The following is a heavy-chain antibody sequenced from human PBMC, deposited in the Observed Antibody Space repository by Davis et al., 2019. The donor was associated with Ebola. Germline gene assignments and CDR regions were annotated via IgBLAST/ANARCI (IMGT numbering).Heavy chain of an antibody. J-gene: IGHJ4*02. CDR3: ARDPRRAYFGVAFDY. Sequence: AASVKVSCKASGYTFTSYGISWVRQAPGQGLEWMGWISAYNGNTNYAQKLQGRVTMTTDTSTSTAYMELRSLRSDDTAVYYCARDPRRAYFGVAFDYWGQETLVTVSS. V-gene: IGHV1-18*01. CDR2: ISAYNGNT. CDR1: GYTFTSYG. D-gene: IGHD3-3*01.